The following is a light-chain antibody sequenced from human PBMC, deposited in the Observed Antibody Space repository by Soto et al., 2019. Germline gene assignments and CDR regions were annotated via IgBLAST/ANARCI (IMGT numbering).Light chain of an antibody. V-gene: IGLV3-25*02. CDR2: KDI. J-gene: IGLJ3*02. Sequence: SYELTQPPSVSVSPGQTARVTCSGDALPKQYAYWYQQKPGQAPVLVIYKDIERPSGIPERFSGSSTGTTVTLTISGVQAEDEAEYYCQSADSSGTPWVFGGGTKLTVL. CDR3: QSADSSGTPWV. CDR1: ALPKQY.